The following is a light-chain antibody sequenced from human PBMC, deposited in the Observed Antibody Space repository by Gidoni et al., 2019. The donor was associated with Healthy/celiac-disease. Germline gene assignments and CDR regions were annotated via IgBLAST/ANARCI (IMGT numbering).Light chain of an antibody. V-gene: IGKV3-11*01. J-gene: IGKJ4*01. CDR2: DAS. Sequence: EIVFTQSPATLSLSPGERATLSCRASQSVSSYLDWYQQKPGQAPRLLIYDASNRATGIPARFSGSGCGTDFTLTISSLEPEDFAVYYCQQRSNWPPLTFGGGTKVEIK. CDR3: QQRSNWPPLT. CDR1: QSVSSY.